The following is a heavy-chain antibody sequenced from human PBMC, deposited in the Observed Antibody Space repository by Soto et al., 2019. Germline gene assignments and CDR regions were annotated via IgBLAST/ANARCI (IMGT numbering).Heavy chain of an antibody. V-gene: IGHV1-3*05. Sequence: QVQLVQSGAEEKKPGASVKVSCKASGYTFTSYAMHWVRQAPGQRLEWMGWINAGNGNTKYSQKFQGRVTITRDRSASTAYMELSSLRSEDTAVYYCARRGITMVRGVINYWFDPWGQGTLVTVSS. D-gene: IGHD3-10*01. CDR3: ARRGITMVRGVINYWFDP. CDR2: INAGNGNT. CDR1: GYTFTSYA. J-gene: IGHJ5*02.